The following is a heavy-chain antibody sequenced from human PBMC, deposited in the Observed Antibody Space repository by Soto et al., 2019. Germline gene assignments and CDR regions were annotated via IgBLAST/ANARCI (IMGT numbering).Heavy chain of an antibody. CDR3: ARGGDVLLWFGEFLK. Sequence: GGSLRLSCAASGFTVSSNYMSWVRQAPGKGLEWVSVIYSGGSTYYADSVKGRFTISRDNSKNTLYLQMNSLRAEDTAVYYCARGGDVLLWFGEFLKWGQGTLVTVSS. J-gene: IGHJ4*02. CDR1: GFTVSSNY. D-gene: IGHD3-10*01. CDR2: IYSGGST. V-gene: IGHV3-53*01.